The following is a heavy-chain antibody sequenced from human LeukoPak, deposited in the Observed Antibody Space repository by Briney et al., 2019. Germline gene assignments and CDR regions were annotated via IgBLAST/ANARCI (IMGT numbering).Heavy chain of an antibody. CDR3: AREYYGSGSYPRPFDY. Sequence: GASVKVSCKASGGTFSSYAISWVRQAPGQGLEWMGGIIPIFGTANYAQKFQGRVTITADESTSTAYMELSSLRSEDTAVYYCAREYYGSGSYPRPFDYWGQGTLVTVSS. D-gene: IGHD3-10*01. CDR1: GGTFSSYA. J-gene: IGHJ4*02. V-gene: IGHV1-69*13. CDR2: IIPIFGTA.